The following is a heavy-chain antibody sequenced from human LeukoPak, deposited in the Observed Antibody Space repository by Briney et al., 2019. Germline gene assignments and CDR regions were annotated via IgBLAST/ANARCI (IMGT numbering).Heavy chain of an antibody. CDR2: IYAGDSDT. CDR1: GYIFPNYW. V-gene: IGHV5-51*01. D-gene: IGHD3-16*01. Sequence: GESLKISCKDSGYIFPNYWLGWVRQMPGKGLEWMGFIYAGDSDTTYSPSFQGQVTISADKSINTVYLQWSNLKASDTATYYCARRGGGRDYYYMDVWGKGTTVTVSS. CDR3: ARRGGGRDYYYMDV. J-gene: IGHJ6*03.